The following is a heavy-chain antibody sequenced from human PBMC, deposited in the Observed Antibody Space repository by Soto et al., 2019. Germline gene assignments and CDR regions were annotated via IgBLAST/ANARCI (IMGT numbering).Heavy chain of an antibody. CDR1: GDSFTSYW. Sequence: GESIRISWQGSGDSFTSYWVVWGSQMPGKGLEWMGIIYPGDSDTRYSPSFQGQVTISADKSISTAYLQWSSLKASDTAMYYCARTGLAAAGQPTYYYYGMDVWGQGTTVTVSS. J-gene: IGHJ6*02. V-gene: IGHV5-51*01. CDR3: ARTGLAAAGQPTYYYYGMDV. D-gene: IGHD6-13*01. CDR2: IYPGDSDT.